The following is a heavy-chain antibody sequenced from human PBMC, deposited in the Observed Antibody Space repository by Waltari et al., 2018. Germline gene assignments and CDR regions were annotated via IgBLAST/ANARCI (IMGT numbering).Heavy chain of an antibody. V-gene: IGHV4-34*01. CDR1: GEAFLGYF. J-gene: IGHJ4*01. CDR3: ARYGEVPASYFFDH. CDR2: IHYGGST. D-gene: IGHD2-21*01. Sequence: QVQLHQWGAVQLNPSETLSPTSAGSGEAFLGYFGCWARPSRGKGLDWLGSIHYGGSTNYNPPLESRLSLSVDTTKKQLSLKLTSVTAADAALYFCARYGEVPASYFFDHWGQGTLVTVSS.